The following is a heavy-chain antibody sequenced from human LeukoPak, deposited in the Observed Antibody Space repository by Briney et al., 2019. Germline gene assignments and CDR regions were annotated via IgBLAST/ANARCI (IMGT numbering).Heavy chain of an antibody. CDR1: GSTFSNYW. V-gene: IGHV3-7*01. D-gene: IGHD6-19*01. CDR3: ARVQGGGYRTADY. CDR2: IKTDGSET. Sequence: PGGSLRLSCAASGSTFSNYWMFWVRQAPGKGLEWVAHIKTDGSETYYLDSVKGRFTISRDNAKNSLYLQMNSLRSEDTAMYYCARVQGGGYRTADYWGQGTLVTVSS. J-gene: IGHJ4*02.